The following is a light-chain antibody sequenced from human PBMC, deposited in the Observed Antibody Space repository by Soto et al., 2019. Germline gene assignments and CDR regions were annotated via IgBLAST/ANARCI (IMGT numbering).Light chain of an antibody. CDR2: EVN. CDR1: SSDIGAYDY. CDR3: LSFTTTSTPV. V-gene: IGLV2-14*01. Sequence: QSVLTHPASLSLSPGQSITMSCTGTSSDIGAYDYVSWFQQHPGKAPKLMISEVNNRPSGVSNRFSGSKSGNTAYLTSSGLQVEDEAEYFCLSFTTTSTPVFGTGTKVTVL. J-gene: IGLJ1*01.